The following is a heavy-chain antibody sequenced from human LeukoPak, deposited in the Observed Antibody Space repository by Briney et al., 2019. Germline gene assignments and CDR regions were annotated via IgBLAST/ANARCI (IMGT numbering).Heavy chain of an antibody. D-gene: IGHD5-12*01. CDR1: GYTFTSYG. J-gene: IGHJ6*03. V-gene: IGHV1-18*01. CDR3: ARVGYSGYDLGPYYYYYMDV. CDR2: ISAYNGNT. Sequence: ASVKVSCKASGYTFTSYGISWVRQAPGQGLEWMGWISAYNGNTNYAQKLQGKVTMTTDTSTSTAYMELRSLRSDDTAVYYCARVGYSGYDLGPYYYYYMDVWGKGTTVTVSS.